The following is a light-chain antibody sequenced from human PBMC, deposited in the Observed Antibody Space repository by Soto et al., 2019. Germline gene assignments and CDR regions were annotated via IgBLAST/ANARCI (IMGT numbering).Light chain of an antibody. Sequence: EIVMTQSPATLSVSPGERATLSCRASQSVKNNLAWYQQKPGQAPRLLIYGASTRATGIPARFSGSGSETEFTLTISSLQSEDFAVYYCQQYDDWPRTFGQGANLEIK. J-gene: IGKJ2*01. CDR2: GAS. CDR3: QQYDDWPRT. CDR1: QSVKNN. V-gene: IGKV3-15*01.